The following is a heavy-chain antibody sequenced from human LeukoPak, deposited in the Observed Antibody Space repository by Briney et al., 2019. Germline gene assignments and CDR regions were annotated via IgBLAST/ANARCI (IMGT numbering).Heavy chain of an antibody. CDR1: GFTFSSYW. D-gene: IGHD3-9*01. CDR2: IKQDGSEK. J-gene: IGHJ4*02. Sequence: GGSLRLSCAASGFTFSSYWMSWVRQAPGKGLEWVANIKQDGSEKYYVDSVKGRFTISRDNAKNSLYLQMNSLRAEDTAVYYCRGGGDYDILTGYYSFDYWGQGTLVTVSS. V-gene: IGHV3-7*01. CDR3: RGGGDYDILTGYYSFDY.